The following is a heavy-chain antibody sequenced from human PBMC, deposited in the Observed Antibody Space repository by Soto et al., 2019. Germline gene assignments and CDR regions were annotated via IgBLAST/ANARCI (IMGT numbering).Heavy chain of an antibody. V-gene: IGHV3-23*01. CDR2: ITTGDNT. D-gene: IGHD3-10*01. CDR1: GFTFSSYA. J-gene: IGHJ4*02. Sequence: EVQLLESGGGWVQPGGSLRLSCAASGFTFSSYALNWVRQAPGKGLEWVSGITTGDNTYDADSVKGRFTLSRDNSKNTLYLQMKNLRAEDTAVYYCAKVKGGSASSDYWGQGTLVTVSS. CDR3: AKVKGGSASSDY.